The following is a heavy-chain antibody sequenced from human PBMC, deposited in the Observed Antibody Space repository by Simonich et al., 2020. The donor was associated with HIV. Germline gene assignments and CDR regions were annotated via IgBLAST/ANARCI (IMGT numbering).Heavy chain of an antibody. Sequence: QVQLVQSGAEVKKPGASVKVSCKASGYRFTGFYMHWVRQAPGQGREWLGRINPNIGGTDYAQNFQGRVTLTSDTSISTAYMELSGLRSDDTAVYYCVSGMMGFDYWGQGTLVTVSS. V-gene: IGHV1-2*06. CDR3: VSGMMGFDY. CDR1: GYRFTGFY. J-gene: IGHJ4*02. D-gene: IGHD3-16*01. CDR2: INPNIGGT.